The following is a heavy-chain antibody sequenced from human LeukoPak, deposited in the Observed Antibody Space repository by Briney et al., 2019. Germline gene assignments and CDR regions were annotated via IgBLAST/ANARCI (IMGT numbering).Heavy chain of an antibody. CDR3: ATSIAAAYFDY. J-gene: IGHJ4*02. CDR1: GLHYSSYS. V-gene: IGHV3-48*04. Sequence: GGPLRLPCGASGLHYSSYSMLGVGEAPGKGRVWFSYVSASISTIYYAVAVQCRFTISRDNAQNSLYLQMNSLRSEDTAVYYWATSIAAAYFDYWGQGTLVTVSS. CDR2: VSASISTI. D-gene: IGHD6-25*01.